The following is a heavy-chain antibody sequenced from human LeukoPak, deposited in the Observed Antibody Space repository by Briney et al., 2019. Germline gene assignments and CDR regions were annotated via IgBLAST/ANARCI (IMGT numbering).Heavy chain of an antibody. D-gene: IGHD2-2*01. V-gene: IGHV4-59*12. CDR3: ARDSGYCSSTSCYHGDNWFDP. Sequence: SETLSLTCTVSGGSISSYYWSWIRQPPGKGLEWIGYIYYSGSTYYNPSLKSRVTISVDTSKNQFSLKLSSVTAADTAVYYCARDSGYCSSTSCYHGDNWFDPWGQGTLVTVSS. CDR2: IYYSGST. CDR1: GGSISSYY. J-gene: IGHJ5*02.